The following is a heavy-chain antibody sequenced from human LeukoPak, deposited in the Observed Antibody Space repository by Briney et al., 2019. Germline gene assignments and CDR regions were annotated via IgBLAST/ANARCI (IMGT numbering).Heavy chain of an antibody. J-gene: IGHJ4*02. CDR1: GFTFSSYW. D-gene: IGHD6-19*01. Sequence: GGSLRLSCAASGFTFSSYWMPWVRHAPGKGLVWVSRINSDGSSTSYADSVKGRFTISRDNAKNTLYLQMNSLRAEDTAVYHCARSLIAVAGTFDYWGQGTLVTVSS. CDR2: INSDGSST. CDR3: ARSLIAVAGTFDY. V-gene: IGHV3-74*01.